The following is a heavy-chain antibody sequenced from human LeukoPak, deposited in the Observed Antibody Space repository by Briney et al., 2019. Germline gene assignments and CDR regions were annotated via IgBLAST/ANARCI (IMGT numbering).Heavy chain of an antibody. CDR2: INPNSGGT. J-gene: IGHJ6*02. D-gene: IGHD6-13*01. CDR3: ARDFYKQQLADYGMDV. CDR1: GYTFTGYY. V-gene: IGHV1-2*04. Sequence: ASVKVSCKASGYTFTGYYMHWVRQAPGQGLEWMGWINPNSGGTNYAQKFQGWVTMTRDTSISTAYMELSRLRSDDTAVYYCARDFYKQQLADYGMDVWGQGTTVTVSS.